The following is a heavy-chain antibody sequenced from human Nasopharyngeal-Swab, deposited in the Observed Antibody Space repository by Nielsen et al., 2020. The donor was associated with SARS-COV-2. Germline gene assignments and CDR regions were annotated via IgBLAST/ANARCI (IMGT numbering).Heavy chain of an antibody. D-gene: IGHD6-13*01. V-gene: IGHV1-3*01. Sequence: WVRQAPGQRLEWMGWINAGNGNTEYSQKFQGRVTITRDTSASTAYMELSSLRSEDTAVYYCARDLWSSSSWYALELTRGIDPWGQGTLVTSPQ. J-gene: IGHJ5*02. CDR2: INAGNGNT. CDR3: ARDLWSSSSWYALELTRGIDP.